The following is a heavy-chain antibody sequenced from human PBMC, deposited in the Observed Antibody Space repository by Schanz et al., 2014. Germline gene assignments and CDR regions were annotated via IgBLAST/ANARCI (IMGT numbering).Heavy chain of an antibody. D-gene: IGHD7-27*01. CDR3: ARENLNWEAFDI. V-gene: IGHV3-11*01. CDR2: ISRDGTTS. Sequence: QVHLVESGGGVVQPGGSLRLSCAASGFTVTSYYMSWVRQAPGKGLEWLSYISRDGTTSYYADSVKGRFTISRDNAKNSLYLEMTSLRGEDTAVYYCARENLNWEAFDIWGQGTVVTVSS. J-gene: IGHJ3*02. CDR1: GFTVTSYY.